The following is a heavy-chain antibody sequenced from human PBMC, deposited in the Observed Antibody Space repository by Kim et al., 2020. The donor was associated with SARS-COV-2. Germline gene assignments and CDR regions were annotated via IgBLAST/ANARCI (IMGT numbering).Heavy chain of an antibody. J-gene: IGHJ6*02. CDR2: IYFSGST. V-gene: IGHV4-59*08. CDR3: ARLDYYGSGCYYHPPGENYSDGMDV. D-gene: IGHD3-10*01. Sequence: SETLSLTCTVSGGSISSYYWSWIRQPPGKGLEWIGYIYFSGSTNYNPSLKSRVTISVDTSKNQFSLKLSSVTAADTAVYYCARLDYYGSGCYYHPPGENYSDGMDVWGQGTTVTVSS. CDR1: GGSISSYY.